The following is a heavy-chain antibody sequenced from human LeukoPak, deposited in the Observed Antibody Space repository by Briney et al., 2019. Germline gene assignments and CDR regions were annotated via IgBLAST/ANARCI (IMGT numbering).Heavy chain of an antibody. Sequence: SGGSLRLSCAASGFTFSNYAMSWVRQAPGKGLEWVSAISGSGGSTYYADSVKGRFTISRDNSKNTLYLQMNSLRAEDTAMYYCATKWDGGAGAFDTWGQGTMVTVSS. J-gene: IGHJ3*02. D-gene: IGHD1-26*01. V-gene: IGHV3-23*01. CDR1: GFTFSNYA. CDR3: ATKWDGGAGAFDT. CDR2: ISGSGGST.